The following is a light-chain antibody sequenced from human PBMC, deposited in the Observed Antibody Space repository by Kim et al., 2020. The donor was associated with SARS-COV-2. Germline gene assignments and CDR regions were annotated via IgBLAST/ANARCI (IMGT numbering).Light chain of an antibody. CDR3: QQYDSAPDT. CDR1: QSVGPKY. V-gene: IGKV3-20*01. Sequence: SPGQPATHPCSASQSVGPKYLAMFQQQPGQAPRLLIRGATTRATGIPDRFSGSGSGTDFALSISRLEPEDFAVYYCQQYDSAPDTFGQGTKLEIK. J-gene: IGKJ2*01. CDR2: GAT.